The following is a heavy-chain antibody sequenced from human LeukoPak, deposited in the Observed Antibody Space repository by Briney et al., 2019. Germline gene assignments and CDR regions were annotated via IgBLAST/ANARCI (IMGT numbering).Heavy chain of an antibody. CDR3: ARKDQLLFRAPNSYYYYMDV. V-gene: IGHV3-30*03. J-gene: IGHJ6*03. Sequence: QTGGSLRLSCAASGFTFSSYSMNWVRQAPGKGLEWVAVISYDGSNKYYADSVRGRFSISRDNSKNTLYLQMNGLRAEDTAVYYCARKDQLLFRAPNSYYYYMDVWGKGTTVTVSS. CDR2: ISYDGSNK. CDR1: GFTFSSYS. D-gene: IGHD2-2*01.